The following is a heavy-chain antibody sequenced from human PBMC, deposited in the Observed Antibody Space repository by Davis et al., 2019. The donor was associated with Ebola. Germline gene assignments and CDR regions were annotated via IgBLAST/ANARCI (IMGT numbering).Heavy chain of an antibody. Sequence: PGGSLRLSCAASGFTFSSYAMSWVRQAPGKGLEWVSTIGGSGGGTYYVDSVKGRFTISRDNSKNTLYLEMTNLTAEDTAVYYCAKHYFDFWSGYYNFDYWGQGTLITVSS. CDR3: AKHYFDFWSGYYNFDY. V-gene: IGHV3-23*01. J-gene: IGHJ4*02. CDR2: IGGSGGGT. D-gene: IGHD3-3*01. CDR1: GFTFSSYA.